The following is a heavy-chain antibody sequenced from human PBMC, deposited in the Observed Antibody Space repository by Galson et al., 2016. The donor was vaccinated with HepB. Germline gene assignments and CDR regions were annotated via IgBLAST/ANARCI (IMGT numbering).Heavy chain of an antibody. V-gene: IGHV4-39*01. J-gene: IGHJ4*02. D-gene: IGHD3-10*01. CDR3: ARHSSFGSGTYRPFDF. CDR2: INYGGNT. CDR1: GGSISSSTYS. Sequence: SETLSLTCSVSGGSISSSTYSWGWIRQPPGKGLEWIGSINYGGNTYYNPSLRSRVTISVDTSRNQFSLKLSSVTAADTAVYYCARHSSFGSGTYRPFDFWGQGTLVTVSS.